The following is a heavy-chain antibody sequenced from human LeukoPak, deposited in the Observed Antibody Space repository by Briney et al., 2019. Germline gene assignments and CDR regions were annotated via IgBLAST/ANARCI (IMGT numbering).Heavy chain of an antibody. V-gene: IGHV1-2*02. J-gene: IGHJ6*02. CDR3: AREEPDYYYYGMDV. CDR2: INPNSGGT. CDR1: GYTFTGYY. Sequence: ASVKVSCKASGYTFTGYYIHWVRQAPGQGLEWMGWINPNSGGTNYAQKFQGRVTMTRDTSISTAYMELSRLRSDDTAVYYCAREEPDYYYYGMDVWGQGTTVTVSS.